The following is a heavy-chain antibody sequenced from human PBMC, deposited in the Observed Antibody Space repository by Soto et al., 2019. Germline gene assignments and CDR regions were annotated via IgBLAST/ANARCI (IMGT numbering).Heavy chain of an antibody. Sequence: SETLSLTGTVSGGSISSYYWSWMRQPPGKGLEWIGYIYYSGSTNYNPSLKSRVAISGDTSNNQFSLKLSCVTAADTAVYYCESHCGLSHLGAQPTYYYYGMDVRGKRTTVTASS. CDR2: IYYSGST. J-gene: IGHJ6*04. D-gene: IGHD3-16*02. V-gene: IGHV4-59*01. CDR1: GGSISSYY. CDR3: ESHCGLSHLGAQPTYYYYGMDV.